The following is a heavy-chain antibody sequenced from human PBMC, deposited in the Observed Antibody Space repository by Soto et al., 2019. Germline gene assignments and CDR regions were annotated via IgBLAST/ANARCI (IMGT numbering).Heavy chain of an antibody. CDR3: AKDRHCNGGSCYLYYLDY. V-gene: IGHV3-23*01. CDR1: GFTFSDYA. Sequence: GGSLRLSCAVSGFTFSDYAMTWVRQAPGKGLEWVATISFGGGNTYYADSVEGRFTISRDNSKNTLFLQMYSLRAEDTATYFCAKDRHCNGGSCYLYYLDYWGQGTPVTVSS. CDR2: ISFGGGNT. D-gene: IGHD2-15*01. J-gene: IGHJ4*02.